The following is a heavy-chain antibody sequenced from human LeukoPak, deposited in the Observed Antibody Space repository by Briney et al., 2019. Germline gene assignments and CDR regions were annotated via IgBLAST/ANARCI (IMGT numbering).Heavy chain of an antibody. CDR2: IYSGGST. D-gene: IGHD3-10*01. V-gene: IGHV3-66*01. Sequence: QPGGSLRLSCAASGFTVSSNYMSWVRQAPGKGLEWVSVIYSGGSTYYADSVKGRFTISRDNSKNTLYLQMNSLRAEDTAVYYCATGRYYGSGSYPDAFDIWGQGTTVTVSS. CDR3: ATGRYYGSGSYPDAFDI. J-gene: IGHJ3*02. CDR1: GFTVSSNY.